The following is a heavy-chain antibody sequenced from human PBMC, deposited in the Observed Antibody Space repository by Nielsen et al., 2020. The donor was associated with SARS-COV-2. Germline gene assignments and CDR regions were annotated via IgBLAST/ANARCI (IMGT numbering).Heavy chain of an antibody. D-gene: IGHD3-22*01. V-gene: IGHV3-74*03. Sequence: GGSLRLSCAASGFIFSNYRMHWVRQAPGKGLAWVAHINSDGSRTMYADSVRGRFTISRDNGENTLYLEMNSLRADDTAVYYCVRVRDDGHYYDTGPFDYWGQGALVTVSS. J-gene: IGHJ4*02. CDR1: GFIFSNYR. CDR2: INSDGSRT. CDR3: VRVRDDGHYYDTGPFDY.